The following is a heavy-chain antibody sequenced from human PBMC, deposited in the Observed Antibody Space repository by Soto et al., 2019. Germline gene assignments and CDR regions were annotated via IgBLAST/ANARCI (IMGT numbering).Heavy chain of an antibody. CDR3: AKAIVVPAAPTYYFDY. CDR2: ISGSGGST. J-gene: IGHJ4*02. D-gene: IGHD2-2*01. CDR1: GFTFSSYA. V-gene: IGHV3-23*01. Sequence: GGSLRLSCAASGFTFSSYAMSWVRQAPGKGLEWVSAISGSGGSTYYADSVKGRFTISRDNSKNTLYLQMNSLRAEDTAVYYCAKAIVVPAAPTYYFDYWGQGTLVTVSS.